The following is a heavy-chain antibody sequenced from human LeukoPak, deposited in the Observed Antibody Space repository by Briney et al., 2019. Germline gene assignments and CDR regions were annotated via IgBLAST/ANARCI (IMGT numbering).Heavy chain of an antibody. Sequence: PSETLSLTCTVSGGSISSYYWSWIRQPAGKGLEWIGRIYTSGSTNYNPSLKSRVTMSVDTSKNQFSLKLSSVTAADTAVYYCARDVTTFPDYYMDVWGKGTTVTVSS. CDR2: IYTSGST. D-gene: IGHD3-3*01. CDR1: GGSISSYY. CDR3: ARDVTTFPDYYMDV. V-gene: IGHV4-4*07. J-gene: IGHJ6*03.